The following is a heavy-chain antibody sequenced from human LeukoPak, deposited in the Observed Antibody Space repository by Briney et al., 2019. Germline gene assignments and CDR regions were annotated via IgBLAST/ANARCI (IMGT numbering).Heavy chain of an antibody. CDR1: GYTFTGYY. Sequence: ASVKVSCKASGYTFTGYYMHWVRQTPGQGLEWMGRINPNSGGTNYAQKFQGRVTMTRDTPISTAYMELSRLRSDDTAVCYCARDFGQWLLPDAFDIWGQGTMVTVSS. CDR2: INPNSGGT. CDR3: ARDFGQWLLPDAFDI. D-gene: IGHD6-19*01. J-gene: IGHJ3*02. V-gene: IGHV1-2*06.